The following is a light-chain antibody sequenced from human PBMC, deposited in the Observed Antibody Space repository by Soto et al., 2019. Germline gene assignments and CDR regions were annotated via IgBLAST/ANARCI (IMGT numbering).Light chain of an antibody. CDR1: QSVDIN. J-gene: IGKJ2*01. V-gene: IGKV3-15*01. CDR2: EAS. Sequence: EIVLTQSPATLSSFPGDRVTLSCRASQSVDINLAWYQQKPGQAPRLLISEASTRASDIPSRFTGSGSGTDFTLTISSLQSEDFAMYFCQQYSKWPPRYTFGQGTKVDIK. CDR3: QQYSKWPPRYT.